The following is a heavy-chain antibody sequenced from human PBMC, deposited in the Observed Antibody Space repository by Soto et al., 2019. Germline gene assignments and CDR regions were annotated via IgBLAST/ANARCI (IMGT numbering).Heavy chain of an antibody. CDR3: ARGVFYYSGSSSYSPDY. J-gene: IGHJ4*02. CDR1: GFTSSSYV. D-gene: IGHD3-22*01. Sequence: PGGSLRLSCEGSGFTSSSYVMHWVRQAPGKGLEWVALISFDGSKKNYADSVKGRFTISRDNSKNMMYLQMNSLRPEDTAVYYCARGVFYYSGSSSYSPDYWGQGTLVTVSS. V-gene: IGHV3-30-3*01. CDR2: ISFDGSKK.